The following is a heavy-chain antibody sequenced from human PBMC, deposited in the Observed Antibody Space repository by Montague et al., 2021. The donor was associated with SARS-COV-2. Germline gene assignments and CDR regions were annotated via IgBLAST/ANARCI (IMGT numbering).Heavy chain of an antibody. CDR1: GTSFSGYY. CDR2: INNGGST. V-gene: IGHV4-34*01. CDR3: ARLRDGVVPSPILGVGPYYSYYYMDV. Sequence: SETLSLTCAVHGTSFSGYYWNWIRQPPGKGPEWIWEINNGGSTKYSPSLKSRLTISADTSTNQFSLKLTSVAAADTAVYYCARLRDGVVPSPILGVGPYYSYYYMDVWGRGTTVTVSS. J-gene: IGHJ6*03. D-gene: IGHD3-10*01.